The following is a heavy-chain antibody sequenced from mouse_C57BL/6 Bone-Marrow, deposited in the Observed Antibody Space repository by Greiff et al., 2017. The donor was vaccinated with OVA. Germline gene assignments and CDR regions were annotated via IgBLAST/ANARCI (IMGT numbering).Heavy chain of an antibody. J-gene: IGHJ2*01. D-gene: IGHD1-1*01. CDR3: ATSIYYYGSSLDY. CDR1: GYSFTGYY. Sequence: VQLQQSGPELVKPGASVKISCKASGYSFTGYYMNWVKQSPEKSLEWIGEINPSTGGTTYNQKFKAKATLTVDKSSSTAYMQLKSLTSEDSAVYYCATSIYYYGSSLDYWGQGTTLTVSS. V-gene: IGHV1-42*01. CDR2: INPSTGGT.